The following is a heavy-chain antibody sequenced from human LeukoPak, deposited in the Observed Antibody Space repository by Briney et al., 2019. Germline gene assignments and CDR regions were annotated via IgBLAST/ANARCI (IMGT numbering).Heavy chain of an antibody. CDR3: AKDIVIVAAADDAFDI. Sequence: SGGSLRLSCAASGFTFSNYAMTWVRQAPGKGLEWVSGISDSGGSTNYADSVKGRFTISRDNSKNTLYLQMNSLRAEDTAVYYCAKDIVIVAAADDAFDIWGQGTMVTVSS. D-gene: IGHD2-2*01. CDR2: ISDSGGST. V-gene: IGHV3-23*01. J-gene: IGHJ3*02. CDR1: GFTFSNYA.